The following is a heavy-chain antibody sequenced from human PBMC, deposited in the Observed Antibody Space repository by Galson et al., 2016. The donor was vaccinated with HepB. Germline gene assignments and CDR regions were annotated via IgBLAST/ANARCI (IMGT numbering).Heavy chain of an antibody. D-gene: IGHD3-9*01. J-gene: IGHJ5*02. CDR1: GYTFTSYE. V-gene: IGHV1-8*01. CDR3: ARGHYDILTGYYKWYWFDP. Sequence: SVKVSCKASGYTFTSYEINWVRQATRQGLEWMGWMNPNSGDAGYAQNFQGRVTMTRNTSISTAYMELSSLRSEDTAVYYCARGHYDILTGYYKWYWFDPWGQGTLVTVSS. CDR2: MNPNSGDA.